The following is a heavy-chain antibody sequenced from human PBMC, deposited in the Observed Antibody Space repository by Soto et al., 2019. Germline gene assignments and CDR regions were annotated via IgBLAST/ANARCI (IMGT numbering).Heavy chain of an antibody. Sequence: GGSLRLSCAASGFRFASYGMDWVRQNPGKGPEWVAFISPDGTKKDYAESVRGRFTISRDDSRDTLYLQMNTLRVDDTAVYYGTKPASGLQGPPFAPWGRGTLVTVSS. V-gene: IGHV3-30*18. D-gene: IGHD3-10*01. J-gene: IGHJ5*02. CDR2: ISPDGTKK. CDR1: GFRFASYG. CDR3: TKPASGLQGPPFAP.